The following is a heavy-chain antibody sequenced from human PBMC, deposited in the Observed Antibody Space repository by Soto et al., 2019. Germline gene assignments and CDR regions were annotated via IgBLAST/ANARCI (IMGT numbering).Heavy chain of an antibody. J-gene: IGHJ4*02. CDR2: VIPFLDIT. CDR1: GGTFSIYT. V-gene: IGHV1-69*02. D-gene: IGHD6-13*01. Sequence: QVQLVQSGSEVKKPGSSVRVSCKASGGTFSIYTISWVRQAPGQGLEWMGRVIPFLDITSYSQRFQGRVTIXAXKPXTTAYMELSSLRSEDTAVYYCARDRDNSNWPNFDSWGQGTLVTVSS. CDR3: ARDRDNSNWPNFDS.